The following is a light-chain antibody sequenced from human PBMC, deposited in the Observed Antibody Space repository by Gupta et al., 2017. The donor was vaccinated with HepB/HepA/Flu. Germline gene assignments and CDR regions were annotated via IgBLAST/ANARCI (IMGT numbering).Light chain of an antibody. CDR1: SSEVGGYNY. J-gene: IGLJ1*01. Sequence: SGSPGQSVTISCTGTSSEVGGYNYVSWYQQHPGKAPKLMIYDVSKRPSGVPDRFSGSKSGNTASLTISGLQAEDEADYYCCPYAGSYTYVFGAGTKVTVL. CDR3: CPYAGSYTYV. V-gene: IGLV2-11*01. CDR2: DVS.